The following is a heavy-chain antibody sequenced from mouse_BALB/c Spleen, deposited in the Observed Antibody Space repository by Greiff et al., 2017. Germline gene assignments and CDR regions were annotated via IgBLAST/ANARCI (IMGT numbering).Heavy chain of an antibody. CDR2: IYPGDGDT. V-gene: IGHV1-87*01. D-gene: IGHD1-1*01. Sequence: QVQLQQPGAELVRPGASVKLSCKASGYTFTSYWMQWVKQRPGQGLEWIGAIYPGDGDTRYTQKFKGKATLTADKSSSTAYMQLSSLASEDSAVYYCASDYYGSSFAYWGQGTLVTVSA. CDR1: GYTFTSYW. CDR3: ASDYYGSSFAY. J-gene: IGHJ3*01.